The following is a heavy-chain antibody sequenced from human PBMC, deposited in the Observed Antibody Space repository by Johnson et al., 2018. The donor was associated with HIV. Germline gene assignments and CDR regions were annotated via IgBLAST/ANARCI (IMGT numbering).Heavy chain of an antibody. CDR2: ISYDGSNK. Sequence: QVQLVESGGGVARPGGSLRLSCEASGFTFDEYDMSWVRQAPGKGLEWVAVISYDGSNKYYADSVKGRFTLSRDNSKNTLSLQMNSLRAEDTAVYYCAKSDCSGGSCYSVWRHAFDIWGQGTMVTVSS. CDR1: GFTFDEYD. V-gene: IGHV3-30*18. CDR3: AKSDCSGGSCYSVWRHAFDI. J-gene: IGHJ3*02. D-gene: IGHD2-15*01.